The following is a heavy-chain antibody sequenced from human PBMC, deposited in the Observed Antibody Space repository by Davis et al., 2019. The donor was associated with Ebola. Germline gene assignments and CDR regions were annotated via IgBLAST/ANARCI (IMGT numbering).Heavy chain of an antibody. V-gene: IGHV1-69*13. D-gene: IGHD2-2*01. CDR2: IMPFFDAT. J-gene: IGHJ6*02. CDR1: GGTFSSLA. CDR3: ARDYCSTSSCYGLVHYGLDV. Sequence: AASVKVSCKASGGTFSSLAFNWVRQAPGQGLEWMGGIMPFFDATAYAEKFQGRLTIVADESTSTVYMDLISLRSEDTAVYYCARDYCSTSSCYGLVHYGLDVWGQGTTVTVSS.